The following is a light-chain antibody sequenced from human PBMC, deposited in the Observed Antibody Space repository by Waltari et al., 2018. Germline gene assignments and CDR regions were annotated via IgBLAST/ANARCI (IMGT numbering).Light chain of an antibody. CDR3: QQRYSWPPIT. CDR1: QSVVSY. V-gene: IGKV3-11*01. CDR2: DAF. Sequence: EIVLTQSPATLSLSPGERATLSCRASQSVVSYLAWYQQKPGQAPRLLIYDAFNRATGTPARFGGSGSGTDFTLTISSLEPEDFAVYYCQQRYSWPPITFGQGTRLEIK. J-gene: IGKJ5*01.